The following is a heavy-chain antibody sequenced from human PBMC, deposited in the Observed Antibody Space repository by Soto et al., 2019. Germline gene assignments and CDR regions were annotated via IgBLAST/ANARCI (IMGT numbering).Heavy chain of an antibody. CDR1: GFIFTNYW. Sequence: EVQVVDSGGGLVQPGGSLRLSCAASGFIFTNYWMTWVRQAPGEGLEWVAIIKYDGNEKYYVDPVKGRFSISRDNAKNSVYLQMNSLRAEDTAVYYCARVRYYDRNFDYWGQGTLVTVSS. V-gene: IGHV3-7*05. J-gene: IGHJ4*02. CDR3: ARVRYYDRNFDY. CDR2: IKYDGNEK. D-gene: IGHD3-16*01.